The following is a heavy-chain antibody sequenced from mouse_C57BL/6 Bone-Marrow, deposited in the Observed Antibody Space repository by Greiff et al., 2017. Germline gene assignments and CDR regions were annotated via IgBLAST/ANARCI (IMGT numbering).Heavy chain of an antibody. Sequence: VQLQQPGAELVRPGTSVKLSCKASGYTFTSYWMHWVKQRPGQGLEWIGVIDPSDSYTNYNQKFKGKATLTVDTSSSTACMQLSSLTSEDSAVYYCAREGLYYYGSSYFDYWGQGTTLTVSS. V-gene: IGHV1-59*01. CDR2: IDPSDSYT. J-gene: IGHJ2*01. D-gene: IGHD1-1*01. CDR3: AREGLYYYGSSYFDY. CDR1: GYTFTSYW.